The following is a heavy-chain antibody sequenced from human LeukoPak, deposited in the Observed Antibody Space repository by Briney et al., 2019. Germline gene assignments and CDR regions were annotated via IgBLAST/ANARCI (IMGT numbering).Heavy chain of an antibody. CDR3: AKVKEMYSSGSYYFDY. V-gene: IGHV3-30*18. D-gene: IGHD6-19*01. CDR1: GFTLSNYG. CDR2: ISYDGFNP. Sequence: GGSLRLSCAASGFTLSNYGMHWVRQAPGKGLEWVAVISYDGFNPYYADSVKGRFTISRDNSKNTLWLQMNSLRAEDTAVYYCAKVKEMYSSGSYYFDYWGQGTLVTVSS. J-gene: IGHJ4*02.